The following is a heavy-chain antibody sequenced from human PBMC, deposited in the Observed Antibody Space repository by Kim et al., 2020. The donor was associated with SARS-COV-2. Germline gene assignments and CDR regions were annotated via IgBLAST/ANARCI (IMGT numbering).Heavy chain of an antibody. CDR2: IGSDGDTI. CDR3: ARLHRMVTGAFDH. V-gene: IGHV3-48*03. CDR1: GFTFSSYE. J-gene: IGHJ4*02. D-gene: IGHD2-21*02. Sequence: GGSLRLSCAASGFTFSSYEMSWVRQAPGKGLEWVSYIGSDGDTIYYADSVKGRFTISRDNAKNSLYLQMNSLRAEDTAIYYCARLHRMVTGAFDHWGQGALVTVSS.